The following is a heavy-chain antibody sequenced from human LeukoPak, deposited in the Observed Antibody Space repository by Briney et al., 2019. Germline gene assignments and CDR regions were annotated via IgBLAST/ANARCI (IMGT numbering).Heavy chain of an antibody. V-gene: IGHV4-31*03. CDR1: GGSISSGGYY. D-gene: IGHD3-22*01. J-gene: IGHJ4*02. Sequence: SQTLSLTCTVSGGSISSGGYYWSWIRQHPGKGLEWIGYIYYSGSTYYNPSLKSRVTISVGTSKNQFSLKLSSVTAADTAVYYCAGTYYYDSSGYYFPGYQYYWGQGTLVTVSS. CDR2: IYYSGST. CDR3: AGTYYYDSSGYYFPGYQYY.